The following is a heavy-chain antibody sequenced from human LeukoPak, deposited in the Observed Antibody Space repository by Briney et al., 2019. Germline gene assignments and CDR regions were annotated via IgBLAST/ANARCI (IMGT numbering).Heavy chain of an antibody. CDR2: IDTAGDT. J-gene: IGHJ4*02. D-gene: IGHD4-11*01. CDR3: AKSASTVTTFFDY. CDR1: GFTFNTYA. V-gene: IGHV3-23*01. Sequence: GGSLRLSCAVSGFTFNTYAMTWVRQAPGRGLERISSIDTAGDTYYADSVTGGFTISTDSSKTTLFLQMNGLRTEDTALFYCAKSASTVTTFFDYWGQGSLVTVSS.